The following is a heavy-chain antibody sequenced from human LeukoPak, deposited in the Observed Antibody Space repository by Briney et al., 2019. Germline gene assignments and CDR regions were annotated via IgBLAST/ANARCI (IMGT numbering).Heavy chain of an antibody. CDR1: GYTFTSYY. CDR3: ARVTTPYYYYYMDV. J-gene: IGHJ6*03. Sequence: AAVKVFCKESGYTFTSYYMHWVRQAPGQGLEWMGITYPSGGSKSYAQKFQGRVTMTRDTSTSTVYMELSSLRSEDTAVYYCARVTTPYYYYYMDVWGKGTTVTVSS. CDR2: TYPSGGSK. D-gene: IGHD2-15*01. V-gene: IGHV1-46*01.